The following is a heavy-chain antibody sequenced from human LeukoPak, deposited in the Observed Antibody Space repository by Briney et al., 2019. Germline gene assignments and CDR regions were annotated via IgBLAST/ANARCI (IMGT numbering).Heavy chain of an antibody. D-gene: IGHD7-27*01. CDR1: GFTFSSYD. V-gene: IGHV3-23*01. J-gene: IGHJ3*02. CDR2: ISGSDEST. Sequence: PGGSLRLSCAASGFTFSSYDMSWIRQAPGQGLEWVSEISGSDESTKYVDSVKGRFTISRDNSKNTLYLLLNSLRVDDTAVYYCANRRLGRGAFDIWGQGTMVTVSS. CDR3: ANRRLGRGAFDI.